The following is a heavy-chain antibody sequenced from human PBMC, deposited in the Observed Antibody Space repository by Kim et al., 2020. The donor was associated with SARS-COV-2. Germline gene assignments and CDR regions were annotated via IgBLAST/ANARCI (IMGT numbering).Heavy chain of an antibody. CDR2: INAGTGNT. D-gene: IGHD3-3*01. V-gene: IGHV1-3*01. J-gene: IGHJ6*02. CDR3: LHSKDPPDGDSNYGMAV. Sequence: ASVKVSCKASGYTFTTYAMHWVRQAPGQRLEWMGWINAGTGNTKYSQNFQGRVTITRDTSASTAYMELSSLRSEDTPVYSFLHSKDPPDGDSNYGMAVWG. CDR1: GYTFTTYA.